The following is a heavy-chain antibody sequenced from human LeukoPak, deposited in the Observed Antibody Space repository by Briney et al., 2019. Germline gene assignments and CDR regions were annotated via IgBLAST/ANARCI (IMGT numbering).Heavy chain of an antibody. V-gene: IGHV4-4*07. CDR2: IYTSGST. J-gene: IGHJ4*02. D-gene: IGHD5-18*01. CDR3: ARDPDSYEYYFDY. Sequence: PSETLSLTCTVSGGSISSYYWRLIRQPAGKGLEWIGRIYTSGSTNYNPSLKSRVTMSVDTSKNQFSLKLSSVTAADTAVYYCARDPDSYEYYFDYWGQGTLVTVSS. CDR1: GGSISSYY.